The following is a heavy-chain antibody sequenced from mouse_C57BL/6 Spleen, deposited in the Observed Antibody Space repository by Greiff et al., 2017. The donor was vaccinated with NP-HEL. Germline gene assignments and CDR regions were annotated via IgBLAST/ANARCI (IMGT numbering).Heavy chain of an antibody. D-gene: IGHD3-1*01. CDR1: GYTFTEYT. J-gene: IGHJ2*01. CDR3: ARHEDRGIYFDY. CDR2: FYPGSGSI. V-gene: IGHV1-62-2*01. Sequence: QVHVKQSGAELVKPGASVKLSCKASGYTFTEYTIHWVKQRSGQGLEWIGWFYPGSGSIKYNEKFKDKATLTADKSSSTVYMELSRLTSEDSAVYFCARHEDRGIYFDYWGQGTTLTVSS.